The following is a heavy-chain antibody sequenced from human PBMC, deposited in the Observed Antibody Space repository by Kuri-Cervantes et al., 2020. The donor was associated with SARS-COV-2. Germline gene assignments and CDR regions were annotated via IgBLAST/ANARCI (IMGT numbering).Heavy chain of an antibody. J-gene: IGHJ4*02. CDR3: ARTYGVQPGDY. V-gene: IGHV2-70*11. CDR1: GYSISSGYY. Sequence: LRLSCAVFGYSISSGYYWGWIRQPPGKALEWLARIDWDDDKYYSTSLKTRLTISKDTSKNQVVLTMTNMDPVDTATYYCARTYGVQPGDYWGQGTLVTVSS. CDR2: IDWDDDK. D-gene: IGHD4-17*01.